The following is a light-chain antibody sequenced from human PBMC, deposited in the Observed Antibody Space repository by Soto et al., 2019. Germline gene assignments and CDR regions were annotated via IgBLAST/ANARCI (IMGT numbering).Light chain of an antibody. CDR2: QTS. CDR3: HQRQSWPRT. Sequence: EIVRTQSPATLSSYPGDRVTLSCRASQYINTRLAWYRHRPGQAPRLLIYQTSLRAAGIPARFSASGSGTDFTLTISDVQPEDFALYYCHQRQSWPRTFGQGTKVDIK. CDR1: QYINTR. V-gene: IGKV3D-15*03. J-gene: IGKJ1*01.